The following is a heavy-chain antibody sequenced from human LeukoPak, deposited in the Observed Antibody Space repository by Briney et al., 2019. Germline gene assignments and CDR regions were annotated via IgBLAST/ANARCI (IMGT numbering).Heavy chain of an antibody. D-gene: IGHD6-19*01. Sequence: PTGGSLRLSCAASGFTFSSYAMHWVRQAPGKGLEWVAVISYDGSNKYYAGSVKGRFTISRDNSKNTLYLQMNSLRAEDTAVYYCARALGAVAGSSSDYWGQGTLVTVSS. J-gene: IGHJ4*02. CDR2: ISYDGSNK. V-gene: IGHV3-30-3*01. CDR1: GFTFSSYA. CDR3: ARALGAVAGSSSDY.